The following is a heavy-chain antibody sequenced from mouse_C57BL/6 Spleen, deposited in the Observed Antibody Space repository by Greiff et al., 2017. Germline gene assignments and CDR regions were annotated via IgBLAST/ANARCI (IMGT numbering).Heavy chain of an antibody. CDR2: IRSKSNNYAT. D-gene: IGHD2-3*01. J-gene: IGHJ4*01. V-gene: IGHV10-1*01. Sequence: EVQRVESGGGLVQPKGSLKLSCAASGFSFNTYAMNWVRQAPGKGLEWVARIRSKSNNYATYYADSVKDRFTISRDDSESMLYLQMNNLKTEDTXMYYCVRQDDGYQWAMDYWGQGTSVTVSS. CDR3: VRQDDGYQWAMDY. CDR1: GFSFNTYA.